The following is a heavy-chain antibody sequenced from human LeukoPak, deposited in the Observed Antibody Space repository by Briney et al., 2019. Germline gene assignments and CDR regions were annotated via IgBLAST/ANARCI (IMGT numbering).Heavy chain of an antibody. J-gene: IGHJ4*02. CDR2: ISGSGGST. CDR1: GFTFSSYG. CDR3: AKEPYPGTGSWYSI. Sequence: QPGGSLRLSCAASGFTFSSYGMSWVRQAPGKGLEWVSTISGSGGSTYYADSVKGRFTISRDNSKNTLYLQMNSLRAEDTAVYYCAKEPYPGTGSWYSIWGQGTLVTVSS. V-gene: IGHV3-23*01. D-gene: IGHD6-13*01.